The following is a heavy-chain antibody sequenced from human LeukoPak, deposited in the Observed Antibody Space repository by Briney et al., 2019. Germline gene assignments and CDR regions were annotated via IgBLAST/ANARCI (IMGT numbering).Heavy chain of an antibody. Sequence: PSETLSLTCTVSGGSISSYFWSWIRQPPGKGLEWIGYISYSGSTNYNPSLKSRVTISIDTSKNLFSLTLTSVTAADTAVYYCAVSAGDYFDYWGQGTLVTVSS. CDR1: GGSISSYF. CDR3: AVSAGDYFDY. CDR2: ISYSGST. J-gene: IGHJ4*02. D-gene: IGHD3-10*01. V-gene: IGHV4-59*08.